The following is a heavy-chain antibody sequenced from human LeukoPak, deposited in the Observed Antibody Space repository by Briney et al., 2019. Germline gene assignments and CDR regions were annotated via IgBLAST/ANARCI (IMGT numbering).Heavy chain of an antibody. CDR3: ATSARYCSSTSCSIFDY. CDR2: IYYSGST. J-gene: IGHJ4*02. V-gene: IGHV4-59*01. D-gene: IGHD2-2*01. Sequence: SETLSLTCTVSGVSISSYYWSWIRQSPGKGLEWIGYIYYSGSTNYNPSLKSRVAISVDTSKNQFSLKLSSVTAADTAVYYCATSARYCSSTSCSIFDYWGQGTLVTVSS. CDR1: GVSISSYY.